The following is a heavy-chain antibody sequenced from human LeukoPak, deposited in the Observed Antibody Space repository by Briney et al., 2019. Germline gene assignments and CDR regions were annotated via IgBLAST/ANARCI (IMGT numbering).Heavy chain of an antibody. CDR1: GFTFSNYA. CDR3: AKDSSSSYFDY. J-gene: IGHJ4*02. V-gene: IGHV3-23*01. Sequence: GSLRLSCAASGFTFSNYAMSWVRQAPGKGLEWVSVINDNGYSTNYADSVRGRFTISRDNSKNTVYLQMNSLRDEDTAVYYCAKDSSSSYFDYWGQGSPVTVSS. D-gene: IGHD6-6*01. CDR2: INDNGYST.